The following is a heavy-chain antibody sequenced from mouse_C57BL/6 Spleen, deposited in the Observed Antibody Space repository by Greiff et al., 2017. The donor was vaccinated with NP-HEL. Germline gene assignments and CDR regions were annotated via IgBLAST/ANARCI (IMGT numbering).Heavy chain of an antibody. CDR3: ARADYYGSSYLAWFAY. CDR2: ISDGGSYT. D-gene: IGHD1-1*01. Sequence: EVKLVESGGGLVKPGGSLKLSCAASGFTFSSYAMSWVRQTPEKRLEWVATISDGGSYTYYLDNVKGRFTISRDNAKNNLYLQMSHLKSEDTAMYDCARADYYGSSYLAWFAYWGQGTLVTVSA. V-gene: IGHV5-4*03. J-gene: IGHJ3*01. CDR1: GFTFSSYA.